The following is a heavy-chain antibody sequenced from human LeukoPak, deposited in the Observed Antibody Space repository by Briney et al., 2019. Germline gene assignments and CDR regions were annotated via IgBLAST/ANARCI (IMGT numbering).Heavy chain of an antibody. CDR1: GFTFDDYA. CDR2: IKQDGSEK. CDR3: ASPTGVYGRGYFDY. J-gene: IGHJ4*02. Sequence: GGSLRLSCAASGFTFDDYAMHWVRQAPGKGLEWVANIKQDGSEKYYVDSVKGRFTISRDNAKNSLYLQMNSLRAEDTAVYYCASPTGVYGRGYFDYWGQGTLVTVSS. V-gene: IGHV3-7*01. D-gene: IGHD6-13*01.